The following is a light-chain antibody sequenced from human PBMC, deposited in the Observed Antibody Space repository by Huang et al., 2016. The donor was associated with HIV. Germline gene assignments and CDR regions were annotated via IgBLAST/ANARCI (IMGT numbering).Light chain of an antibody. CDR3: QQRTKWPPVLT. CDR1: QSVGVY. Sequence: EIVLTQSPATLSLSPGDRATLSCRASQSVGVYLAWYQQKPGQAPRLRIFEASHRATGIPDRFSGSGSGTDFTLTIDSLQPDDFAIYYCQQRTKWPPVLTFGGGTRVEIK. J-gene: IGKJ4*01. CDR2: EAS. V-gene: IGKV3-11*01.